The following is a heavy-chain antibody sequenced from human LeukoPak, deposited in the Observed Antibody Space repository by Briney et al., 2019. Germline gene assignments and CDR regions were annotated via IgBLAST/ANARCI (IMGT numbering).Heavy chain of an antibody. CDR2: IKQDGSEK. D-gene: IGHD3-22*01. CDR1: GFTFSSYW. J-gene: IGHJ4*02. Sequence: PGGSLRLSCAASGFTFSSYWMSWVRQAPGKGLEWVANIKQDGSEKYYVDSVKGRFTISRDNAKNSLYLQMNSLRAEDTAVYYCATRPPTYYYDSSGYYYDWGQGTLVTVSS. CDR3: ATRPPTYYYDSSGYYYD. V-gene: IGHV3-7*01.